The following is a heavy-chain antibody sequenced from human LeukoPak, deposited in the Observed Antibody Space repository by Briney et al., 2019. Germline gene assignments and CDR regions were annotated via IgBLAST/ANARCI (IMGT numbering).Heavy chain of an antibody. CDR3: ARDLRLDSSGYYPDAFDI. J-gene: IGHJ3*02. CDR1: GGSISSYY. V-gene: IGHV4-59*12. Sequence: PSETLSLTCTVSGGSISSYYWSWIRQPPGKGLEWIGYIYYSGSTYYNPSLKSRVTISVDTSKNQFSLKLNSVTAADTAVYYCARDLRLDSSGYYPDAFDIWGQGTMVTVSS. D-gene: IGHD3-22*01. CDR2: IYYSGST.